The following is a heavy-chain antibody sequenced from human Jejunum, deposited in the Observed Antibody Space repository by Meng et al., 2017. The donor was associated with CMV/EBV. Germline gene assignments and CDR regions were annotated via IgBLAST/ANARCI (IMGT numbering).Heavy chain of an antibody. CDR3: VRHLLNRYTNIDY. D-gene: IGHD5-18*01. V-gene: IGHV3-74*01. CDR1: RFTFSKYW. CDR2: SNYDGTVT. J-gene: IGHJ4*02. Sequence: SRFTFSKYWMHWLRQSPGKGLVWVSRSNYDGTVTNYADSVKGRFTISRDNAKNSLLLQMSNLRAEDTAVYYCVRHLLNRYTNIDYWGQGTLVTVSS.